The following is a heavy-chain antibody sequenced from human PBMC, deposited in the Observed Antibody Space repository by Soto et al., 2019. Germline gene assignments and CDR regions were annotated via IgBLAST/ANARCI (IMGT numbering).Heavy chain of an antibody. CDR2: ISWNSADI. V-gene: IGHV3-9*01. D-gene: IGHD6-13*01. J-gene: IGHJ4*02. CDR1: GFTFHNYA. Sequence: EVQLVESGGGLVQPGRSLRLSCAASGFTFHNYAMHWVRQAPGKGLEWVSGISWNSADIGYADSVKGRFTISRDNAKNSLYLPMLSLRAEDTALYYCSRVPLGSGISAAGDWGQGTLVTVSS. CDR3: SRVPLGSGISAAGD.